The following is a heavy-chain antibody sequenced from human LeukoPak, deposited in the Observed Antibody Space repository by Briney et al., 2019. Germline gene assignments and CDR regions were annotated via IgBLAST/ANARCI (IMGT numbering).Heavy chain of an antibody. CDR2: MVGSGTT. CDR3: AKDLHYNDGRWEFDP. Sequence: PGGSLRLSCAASGFSFSTFAMTWVRQAPGKGLEWVAGMVGSGTTYYGDSVKGRFTLSRDNSTSTVYLQMNSLRVEDTAIYYCAKDLHYNDGRWEFDPWGQGTLVTVSS. D-gene: IGHD5-24*01. J-gene: IGHJ5*02. CDR1: GFSFSTFA. V-gene: IGHV3-23*05.